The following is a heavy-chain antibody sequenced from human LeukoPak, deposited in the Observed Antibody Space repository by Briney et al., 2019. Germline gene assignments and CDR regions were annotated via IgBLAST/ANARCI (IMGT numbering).Heavy chain of an antibody. J-gene: IGHJ4*02. Sequence: PGGSLRLSCAASGFTFSSYGMHWVRQAPGKGLEWVAFIRYDGSNKYYADSVKGRFTISRDNSKNTLYLQMNSLRAEDTAVYYCAKDQGIVGATTFDYRGQGTLVTVSS. CDR1: GFTFSSYG. CDR3: AKDQGIVGATTFDY. CDR2: IRYDGSNK. D-gene: IGHD1-26*01. V-gene: IGHV3-30*02.